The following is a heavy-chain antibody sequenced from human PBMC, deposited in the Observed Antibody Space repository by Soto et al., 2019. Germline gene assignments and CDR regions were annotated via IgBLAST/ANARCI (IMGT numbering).Heavy chain of an antibody. CDR2: IYHGGST. Sequence: QVQLQESGPGLVKPSGTLSLTCDVSGGSISHSNWWTWVRQPPGKGLEWIGEIYHGGSTNYNPSLXSRVTVSVERSKTQFSLKLRAVTAADTAVYYCARIREYGMDVWGQGTTVTVSS. CDR1: GGSISHSNW. J-gene: IGHJ6*02. V-gene: IGHV4-4*02. CDR3: ARIREYGMDV. D-gene: IGHD3-3*02.